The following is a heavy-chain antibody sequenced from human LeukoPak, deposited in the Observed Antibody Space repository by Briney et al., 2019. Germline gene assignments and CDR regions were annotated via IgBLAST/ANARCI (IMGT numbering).Heavy chain of an antibody. Sequence: SETLSLTCSVSGGSTSGFYWSWIRQPPGKGLEWIGYIYYSGDSNSNPSLKSRVTMSLDTSKNQFSLRLSSVTAADTAVYYCARHPFSTPFDYWGRGALVTVSS. D-gene: IGHD2/OR15-2a*01. V-gene: IGHV4-59*08. CDR3: ARHPFSTPFDY. J-gene: IGHJ4*02. CDR1: GGSTSGFY. CDR2: IYYSGDS.